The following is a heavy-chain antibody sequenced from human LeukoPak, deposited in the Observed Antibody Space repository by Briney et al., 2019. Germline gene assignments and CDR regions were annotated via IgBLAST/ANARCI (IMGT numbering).Heavy chain of an antibody. CDR1: RFMLDYAY. Sequence: PGGSLRLSCVASRFMLDYAYINWVRQAPGRGLEWVGRIKSKSDGGAKDYAAPVQGRFSISRDDSKNTIYLQMNSLKIEDTGVYFCTCVPFDYWGQG. J-gene: IGHJ4*02. CDR3: TCVPFDY. CDR2: IKSKSDGGAK. V-gene: IGHV3-15*01.